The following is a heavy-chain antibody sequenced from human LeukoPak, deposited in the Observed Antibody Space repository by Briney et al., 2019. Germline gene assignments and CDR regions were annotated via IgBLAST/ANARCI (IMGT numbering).Heavy chain of an antibody. D-gene: IGHD3-10*01. J-gene: IGHJ6*02. V-gene: IGHV3-21*01. CDR2: ISSSSSYI. CDR3: ARDSITMVRGVIMHYGMDV. Sequence: PGGSLRLSCAASGFTFSSYSMNWVRQAPGKGLEWVSSISSSSSYIYYADSVKGRFTISRDNAKNSLYLQMNSLRAEDTAVYYCARDSITMVRGVIMHYGMDVWGQGTLVTVSS. CDR1: GFTFSSYS.